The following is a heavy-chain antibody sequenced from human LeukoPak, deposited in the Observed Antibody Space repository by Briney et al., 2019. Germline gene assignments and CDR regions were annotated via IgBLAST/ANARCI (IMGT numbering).Heavy chain of an antibody. J-gene: IGHJ6*02. CDR2: ISWNSGSI. D-gene: IGHD6-13*01. CDR3: AKVGRIAAAGTMDYYGMDV. Sequence: PGGSLRLSCAASGFTFDDYAMHWVRQAPGKGLEWVSGISWNSGSIGYADSVKGRFTISRDNAKNSLYLQMNSLRAEDTALYYCAKVGRIAAAGTMDYYGMDVWGQGTTVTVSS. CDR1: GFTFDDYA. V-gene: IGHV3-9*01.